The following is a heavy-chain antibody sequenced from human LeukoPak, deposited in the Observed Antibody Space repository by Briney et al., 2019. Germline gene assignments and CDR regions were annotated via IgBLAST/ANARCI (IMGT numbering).Heavy chain of an antibody. CDR2: IYHSGST. Sequence: SETLSLTYTVSGYSISSGYYWRWIRQPPGKGLGWIGSIYHSGSTYYNPSLKTRVTISVDTSKNQFSLQLSSVTAADTAVYYCASTVTTVSWFDPWGQGTLVTVSS. CDR3: ASTVTTVSWFDP. V-gene: IGHV4-38-2*02. D-gene: IGHD4-17*01. CDR1: GYSISSGYY. J-gene: IGHJ5*02.